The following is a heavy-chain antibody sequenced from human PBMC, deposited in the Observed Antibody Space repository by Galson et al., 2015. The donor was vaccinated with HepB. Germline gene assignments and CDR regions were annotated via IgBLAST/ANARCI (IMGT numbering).Heavy chain of an antibody. D-gene: IGHD5-12*01. Sequence: SLRLSCAASGFTFSNFGMHWVRQAPGKGLEWVAAIIYDGRNKYYADSVRGRFTISRDNSNNTVYLEMDSLRPEDTAVYFCARNPPDLRLPLDYWGQGTLVTVSS. CDR1: GFTFSNFG. J-gene: IGHJ4*02. CDR3: ARNPPDLRLPLDY. CDR2: IIYDGRNK. V-gene: IGHV3-30*19.